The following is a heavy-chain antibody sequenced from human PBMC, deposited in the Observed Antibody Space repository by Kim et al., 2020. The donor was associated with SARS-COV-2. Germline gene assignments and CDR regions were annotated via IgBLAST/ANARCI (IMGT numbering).Heavy chain of an antibody. D-gene: IGHD4-17*01. V-gene: IGHV3-23*01. CDR3: AKDLGSDYGDKVGY. Sequence: ADYVKGRFTISRDQSRDTVSLQMNSLRADDTALYYCAKDLGSDYGDKVGYWGQGTLVTVSS. J-gene: IGHJ4*02.